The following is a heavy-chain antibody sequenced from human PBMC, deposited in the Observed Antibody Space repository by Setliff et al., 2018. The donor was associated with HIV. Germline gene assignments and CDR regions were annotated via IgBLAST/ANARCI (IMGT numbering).Heavy chain of an antibody. Sequence: PGGSLRLSCAVSGFTFEDYGMSWVRQAPGKGLEWVSAISGSGGSTYYADSVKGRFTISRDNAKNSLYLQMNSLRAEDTAVYYCARAVHSGWYYFDYWGQGTLVTVSS. CDR1: GFTFEDYG. CDR3: ARAVHSGWYYFDY. V-gene: IGHV3-20*04. D-gene: IGHD6-19*01. CDR2: ISGSGGST. J-gene: IGHJ4*02.